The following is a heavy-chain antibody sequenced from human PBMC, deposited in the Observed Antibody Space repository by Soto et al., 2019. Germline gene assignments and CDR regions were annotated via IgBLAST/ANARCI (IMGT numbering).Heavy chain of an antibody. D-gene: IGHD1-26*01. CDR1: GGSISSYY. V-gene: IGHV4-59*01. Sequence: QVQLQESGPGLVKPSETLSLTCTVSGGSISSYYWSWIRQPPGKGLEWIGYIYYSGSTNYNPSLKSRVTISVDTSKKQFSLKLSSVTAADTAVYYCARASGKSYYFDYWGQGTLVTVSS. J-gene: IGHJ4*02. CDR3: ARASGKSYYFDY. CDR2: IYYSGST.